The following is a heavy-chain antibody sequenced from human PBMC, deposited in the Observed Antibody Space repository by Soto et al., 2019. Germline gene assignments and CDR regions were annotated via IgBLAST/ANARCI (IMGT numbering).Heavy chain of an antibody. V-gene: IGHV1-18*01. CDR2: ISAYNGNT. CDR3: ARDPHIYYGSGSYANWFDP. J-gene: IGHJ5*02. D-gene: IGHD3-10*01. Sequence: QVQLVQSGAEVKKPGASVKVSCKASGYTFTSYGISWVRQAPGQGLEWMGWISAYNGNTNYAQKLQGRVTMTTDTSTSTAYMELRSLRSDDTAVYYCARDPHIYYGSGSYANWFDPWGQGTLVTVSS. CDR1: GYTFTSYG.